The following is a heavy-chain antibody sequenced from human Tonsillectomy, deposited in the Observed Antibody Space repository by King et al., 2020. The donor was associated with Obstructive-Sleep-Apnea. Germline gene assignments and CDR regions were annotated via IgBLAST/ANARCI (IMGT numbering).Heavy chain of an antibody. V-gene: IGHV3-30*04. Sequence: VQLVESGGGVVQPGRSLRLSCAASGFTFSNYAMHWVRQAPGKGLEWVAVISYDGSNKYSADSVKGRFTISRDNSKNTLYLEMNTLRAEDTAMYHCARDRAVRIAVVMHYWGQGTLVTVSS. CDR3: ARDRAVRIAVVMHY. D-gene: IGHD6-19*01. CDR1: GFTFSNYA. CDR2: ISYDGSNK. J-gene: IGHJ4*02.